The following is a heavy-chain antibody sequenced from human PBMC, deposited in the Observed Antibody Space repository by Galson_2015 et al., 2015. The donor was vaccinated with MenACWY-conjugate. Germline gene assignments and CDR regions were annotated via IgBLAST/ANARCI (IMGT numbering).Heavy chain of an antibody. CDR2: LSYDGSVK. CDR3: ARDKFRFCTTNACPGAWDS. J-gene: IGHJ4*02. V-gene: IGHV3-30*15. D-gene: IGHD3/OR15-3a*01. Sequence: SLRLSCAASGFTFNNFGIHWVRRAPGKGLEWVAFLSYDGSVKSYADSVKGRFAISRDNSENTLYLQMSSLSIDDTAVYYCARDKFRFCTTNACPGAWDSWGQGTPVTVSS. CDR1: GFTFNNFG.